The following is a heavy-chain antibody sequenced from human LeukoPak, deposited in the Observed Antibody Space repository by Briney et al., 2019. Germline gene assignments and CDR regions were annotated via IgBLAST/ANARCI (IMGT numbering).Heavy chain of an antibody. CDR1: GGSISSYY. D-gene: IGHD3-22*01. CDR2: IYYSGST. V-gene: IGHV4-59*08. CDR3: AGTTYYYDSSGYSYSYYFDY. J-gene: IGHJ4*02. Sequence: SETLSLTCTVSGGSISSYYWSWIRQPPGKGLEWNGYIYYSGSTNYNPSLKSRVTISVDTSKNQFSLKLSSVTAADTAVYYCAGTTYYYDSSGYSYSYYFDYWGQGTLVTVSS.